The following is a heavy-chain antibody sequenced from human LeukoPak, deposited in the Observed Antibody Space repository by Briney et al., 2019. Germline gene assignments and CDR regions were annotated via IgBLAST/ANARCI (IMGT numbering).Heavy chain of an antibody. D-gene: IGHD2-21*02. V-gene: IGHV4-31*11. CDR1: GGSISSGGYY. J-gene: IGHJ4*02. CDR2: IYYSGST. CDR3: ARDEVLTATLDY. Sequence: PSETLSLTCAVSGGSISSGGYYWSWIRQHPGKGLEWIGYIYYSGSTYYNPSLKSRVTISVDTSKNQFSLKLSSVTAADTAVYYCARDEVLTATLDYWGQGTLVTVSS.